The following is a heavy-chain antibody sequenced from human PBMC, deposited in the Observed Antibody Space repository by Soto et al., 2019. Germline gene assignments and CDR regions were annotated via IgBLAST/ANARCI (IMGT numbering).Heavy chain of an antibody. CDR2: IWYDGSNK. CDR1: GFTFSSYG. D-gene: IGHD2-2*01. Sequence: QVQLVESGGGVVQPGRSLRLSCAASGFTFSSYGMHWVRQAPGKGLEWVAVIWYDGSNKYYADSVKGRFTISRDNSKNTLYLQMNSLRAEDTAVYYCAGSYCSSTSCYWAGDYWGQGTLVTVSS. CDR3: AGSYCSSTSCYWAGDY. V-gene: IGHV3-33*01. J-gene: IGHJ4*02.